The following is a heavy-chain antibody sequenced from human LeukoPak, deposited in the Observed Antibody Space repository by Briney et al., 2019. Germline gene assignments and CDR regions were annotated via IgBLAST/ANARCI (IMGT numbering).Heavy chain of an antibody. Sequence: GESLKISCKGSGYSFTSYWIGWVRQMLGKGLEWMGIIYPGDSDTRYSPSFQGQVTISADKSISTAYLQWSSLKASDTAMYYCARQHSSSTSYFDYWGQGTLVTVSS. V-gene: IGHV5-51*01. CDR2: IYPGDSDT. CDR3: ARQHSSSTSYFDY. J-gene: IGHJ4*02. CDR1: GYSFTSYW. D-gene: IGHD6-6*01.